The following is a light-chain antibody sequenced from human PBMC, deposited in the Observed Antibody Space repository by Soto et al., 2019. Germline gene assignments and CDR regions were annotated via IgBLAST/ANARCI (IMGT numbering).Light chain of an antibody. V-gene: IGKV3-15*01. Sequence: EIVMTQSPATLSVSPGERATLSCRASQSVRSNLAWYQQKPGQAPRLLIYDASTRATGIPARFSGSGSGTEFTLTISSLQSEDFAVYYCQQYNIWPPLTFGGGTQVEIK. J-gene: IGKJ4*01. CDR1: QSVRSN. CDR3: QQYNIWPPLT. CDR2: DAS.